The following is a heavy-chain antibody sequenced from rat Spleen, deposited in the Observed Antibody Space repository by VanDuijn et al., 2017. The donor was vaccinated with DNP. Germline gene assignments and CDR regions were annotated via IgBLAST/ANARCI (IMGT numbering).Heavy chain of an antibody. CDR3: VRPLGYSSYGLAY. CDR1: GFTFSDYN. CDR2: ILFDGSNP. D-gene: IGHD1-2*01. J-gene: IGHJ3*01. Sequence: EVQLVESGGGLVQPGRSLKLSCAASGFTFSDYNMAWVRQAPKKGLEWVAIILFDGSNPSYGDSVKGRVSISRDNAKDTLYLQWGSLTSEDTATYYCVRPLGYSSYGLAYWGQGTLVTGSS. V-gene: IGHV5-7*01.